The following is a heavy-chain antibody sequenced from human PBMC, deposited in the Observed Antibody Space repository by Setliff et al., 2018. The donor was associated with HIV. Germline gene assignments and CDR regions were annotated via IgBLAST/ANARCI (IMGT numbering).Heavy chain of an antibody. CDR1: GYAFSESG. J-gene: IGHJ4*02. D-gene: IGHD7-27*01. Sequence: ASVKVSCKASGYAFSESGIHWVRQAPGQRPEWMGWIKTGNGDTRYSQKFQGRVTISRDTSATTAYMELSSLISEDTAVYYCARDRAGDRDYWGQGTLVTVSS. V-gene: IGHV1-3*04. CDR2: IKTGNGDT. CDR3: ARDRAGDRDY.